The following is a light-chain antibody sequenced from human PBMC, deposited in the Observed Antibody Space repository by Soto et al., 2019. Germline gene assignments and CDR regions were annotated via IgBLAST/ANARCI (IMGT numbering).Light chain of an antibody. CDR1: QNIGNF. CDR3: QQRTTWPPLFA. CDR2: DAS. V-gene: IGKV3-11*01. Sequence: EIVLTQSPSNMSLSPGERATLCCRASQNIGNFLAWYQHKPGQAPRLLIYDASKRATGIPARFSGSGSGTDFTLTISSLEPADFAVYYCQQRTTWPPLFAFGPGTRVDIK. J-gene: IGKJ3*01.